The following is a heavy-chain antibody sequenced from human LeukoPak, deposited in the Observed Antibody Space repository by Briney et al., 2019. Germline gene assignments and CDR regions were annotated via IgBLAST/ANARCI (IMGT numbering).Heavy chain of an antibody. V-gene: IGHV4-59*01. J-gene: IGHJ6*02. CDR2: LYYRGSN. Sequence: SETLCLTCTVSGGSISPYYWRWVRQPPGKGLEWIGDLYYRGSNNYNPSLKSRCTISVDRSKNQFSLKLSSVTAADAAVYYCARLRFMATITYEYYYYGMDVWGQGTTVTVSS. CDR3: ARLRFMATITYEYYYYGMDV. CDR1: GGSISPYY. D-gene: IGHD5-24*01.